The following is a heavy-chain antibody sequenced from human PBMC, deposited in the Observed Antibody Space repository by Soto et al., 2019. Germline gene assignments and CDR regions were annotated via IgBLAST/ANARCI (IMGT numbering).Heavy chain of an antibody. CDR1: GYTFTRYG. Sequence: QVQLVQSGAEVKKPGASVKVSCKASGYTFTRYGISWGRQAPVQGLEWMVWISTYNGNTNYAQKLQGRVTMNTDTSTNTANLELRSLSSDDTAVDYGAPDSLTGMAVDRGWFAPCGQVTLVAVSS. CDR3: APDSLTGMAVDRGWFAP. V-gene: IGHV1-18*01. CDR2: ISTYNGNT. D-gene: IGHD6-19*01. J-gene: IGHJ5*02.